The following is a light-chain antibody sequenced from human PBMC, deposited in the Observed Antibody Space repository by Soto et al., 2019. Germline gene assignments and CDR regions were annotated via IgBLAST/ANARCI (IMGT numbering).Light chain of an antibody. V-gene: IGKV1-6*01. CDR2: TAS. J-gene: IGKJ4*01. CDR3: IHDYNYPLT. Sequence: AIQITKSPSSLSASVGDRVTITCRASQGIRSEIGWYQQKPEKAPNLLIYTASTLQSGVPSRFSGSGSGTEFTVMISSLQPEYFATYYCIHDYNYPLTVSGGTKLDIK. CDR1: QGIRSE.